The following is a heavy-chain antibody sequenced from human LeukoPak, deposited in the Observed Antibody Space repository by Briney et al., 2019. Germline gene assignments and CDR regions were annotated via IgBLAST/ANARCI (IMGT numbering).Heavy chain of an antibody. CDR3: AREDRGLRPYYFDY. J-gene: IGHJ4*02. CDR2: IYYSGST. CDR1: GGSISNYY. V-gene: IGHV4-59*01. D-gene: IGHD5-12*01. Sequence: PSETLSLTCTVSGGSISNYYWNWIRQPAGKGLEWIGYIYYSGSTNYNPSLKSRVTISVDTSKNQFSLKLSSVTAADTAVYYCAREDRGLRPYYFDYWGQGTLVTVSS.